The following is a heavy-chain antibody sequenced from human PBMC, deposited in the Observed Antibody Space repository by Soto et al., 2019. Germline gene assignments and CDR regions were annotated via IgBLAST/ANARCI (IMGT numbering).Heavy chain of an antibody. V-gene: IGHV3-53*01. D-gene: IGHD1-1*01. CDR3: ASWREREHAFDG. J-gene: IGHJ3*01. CDR2: LYDVFGS. Sequence: DVQLVESGGGLIQPGESLRLSCVAFGLTVSGTKYVAWVRQDPGKGLEWVSALYDVFGSFYADSVKGRFTTSSDRSRSTVYLQMNDLRPDDTAVYYCASWREREHAFDGWGQGTAVIVSP. CDR1: GLTVSGTKY.